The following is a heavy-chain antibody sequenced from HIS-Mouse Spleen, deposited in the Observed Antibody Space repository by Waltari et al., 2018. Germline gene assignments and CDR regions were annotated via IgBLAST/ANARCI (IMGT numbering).Heavy chain of an antibody. J-gene: IGHJ2*01. D-gene: IGHD6-13*01. V-gene: IGHV4-39*07. CDR2: IYYRGCH. Sequence: QLQLQESGPGLVKPSETLSLTCTVSGGSISSSSYYWGWIRQPPGKGLEWSGSIYYRGCHYYHPSLKSRVTISVDTSKNQFSLKLSSVTAADTAVYYCAREIPYSSSWYDWYFDLWGRGTLVTVSS. CDR1: GGSISSSSYY. CDR3: AREIPYSSSWYDWYFDL.